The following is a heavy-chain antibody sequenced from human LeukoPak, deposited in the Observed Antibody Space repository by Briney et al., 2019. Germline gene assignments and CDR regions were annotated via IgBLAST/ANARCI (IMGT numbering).Heavy chain of an antibody. V-gene: IGHV3-21*01. Sequence: GGSLRLSCAASGFTFSSYSMNWVRQAPGKGLEWVSSISSSSSYIYYADSVKGRFTISRDNAKNSLYLQMNSLRAGDTAVYYCARARLSVGYDFWSAFSDAFDIWGQGTMVTVSS. CDR2: ISSSSSYI. CDR1: GFTFSSYS. D-gene: IGHD3-3*01. CDR3: ARARLSVGYDFWSAFSDAFDI. J-gene: IGHJ3*02.